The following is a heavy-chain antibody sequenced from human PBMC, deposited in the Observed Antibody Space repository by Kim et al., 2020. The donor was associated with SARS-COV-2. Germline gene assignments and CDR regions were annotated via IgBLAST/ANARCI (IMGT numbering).Heavy chain of an antibody. CDR1: GFSFSSYS. D-gene: IGHD2-21*02. CDR2: ISSSNGYI. V-gene: IGHV3-21*01. J-gene: IGHJ6*01. Sequence: GGSLRLSCAASGFSFSSYSMKWVRQAPGKGLEWVSSISSSNGYIYYADSVKGRFTISRDNAKNSLYLQMNSLRAEDTAVYYCARDRGCGGYCTLHTYYY. CDR3: ARDRGCGGYCTLHTYYY.